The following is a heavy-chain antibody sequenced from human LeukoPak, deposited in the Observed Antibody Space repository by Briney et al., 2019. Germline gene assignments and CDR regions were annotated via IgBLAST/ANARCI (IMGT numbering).Heavy chain of an antibody. Sequence: SETLSLTCTVSGHSISSGDYWGCIRQPPGKGLEWIGNINHSGSTCYNPSLKSRVTISVDTSKNQFSLKLNSVTAADTAVYYCARVRSSGYADYWGQGTLVTVSS. V-gene: IGHV4-38-2*02. CDR2: INHSGST. J-gene: IGHJ4*02. D-gene: IGHD3-22*01. CDR3: ARVRSSGYADY. CDR1: GHSISSGDY.